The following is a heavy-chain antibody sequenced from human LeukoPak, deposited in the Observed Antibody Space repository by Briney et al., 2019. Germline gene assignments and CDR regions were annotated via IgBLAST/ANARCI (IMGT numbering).Heavy chain of an antibody. V-gene: IGHV4-4*07. D-gene: IGHD3-22*01. CDR1: GDSISSAY. CDR3: ACLTTADAFDI. J-gene: IGHJ3*02. Sequence: SETLSLTCTVSGDSISSAYWGWIRQSAGKGLEYIGRLYVNGSPNSNPSLKSRVTMSVDTSKNQFSLKLSSVTAADTAVYYCACLTTADAFDIWGQGTMVTVSS. CDR2: LYVNGSP.